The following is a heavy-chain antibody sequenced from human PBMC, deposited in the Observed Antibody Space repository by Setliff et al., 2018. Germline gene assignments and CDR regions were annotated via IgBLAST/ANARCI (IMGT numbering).Heavy chain of an antibody. V-gene: IGHV3-7*03. CDR2: IKQDGSEK. D-gene: IGHD2-15*01. CDR3: AKAWDLEPYCADGRCYQPLDV. Sequence: HPSETLSLTCAVYGGSFSDYWWSWVRQAPGKGLEWVANIKQDGSEKYYVDSVKGRFTISRDNSKNTQYLQMNNLRAEDTALYYCAKAWDLEPYCADGRCYQPLDVWGKGTTVTVSS. CDR1: GGSFSDYW. J-gene: IGHJ6*04.